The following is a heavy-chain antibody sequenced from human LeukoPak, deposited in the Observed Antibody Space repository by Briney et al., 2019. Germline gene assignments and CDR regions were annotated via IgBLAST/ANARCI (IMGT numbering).Heavy chain of an antibody. D-gene: IGHD3-10*01. CDR1: AFTFENFA. CDR3: AKATGSGSFLVDY. Sequence: GGSLRLSCAASAFTFENFAMHRVRQGPRKGLEWVSLISADGATTHYTDSVKGRFTVSRDNSKNSLFLQMNSLRTEDTAFYYCAKATGSGSFLVDYLGQGTLVTVSS. V-gene: IGHV3-43*02. CDR2: ISADGATT. J-gene: IGHJ4*02.